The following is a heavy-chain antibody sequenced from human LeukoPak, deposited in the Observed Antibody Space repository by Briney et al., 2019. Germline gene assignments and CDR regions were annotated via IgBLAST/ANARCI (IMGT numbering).Heavy chain of an antibody. CDR3: ARFRSGGWYYFDS. D-gene: IGHD6-19*01. CDR2: LYASGSA. CDR1: GASLTNPTYF. Sequence: SESLSLTRSVSGASLTNPTYFPWSWIRRPPGKGLEVIGSLYASGSAKLNSSLESRLSMSLDPSTSQFFLKLSSVTAEDSALYYCARFRSGGWYYFDSWGQGTLVTVSS. V-gene: IGHV4-61*01. J-gene: IGHJ4*02.